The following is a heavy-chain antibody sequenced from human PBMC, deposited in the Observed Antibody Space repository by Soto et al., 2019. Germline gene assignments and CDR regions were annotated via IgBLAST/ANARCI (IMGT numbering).Heavy chain of an antibody. Sequence: QLQLQESGPGLVKPSETLSLTCTVSGGSIDRSNYYWDWIRQPPGKGLEWIGTTYYNGNAYYNPSLKSRVTMSVYTTXTQFSLKLISVNAGEAAVYYCAGHFVAAVITGWGYWGQGTLVTVSS. CDR2: TYYNGNA. CDR1: GGSIDRSNYY. J-gene: IGHJ4*02. V-gene: IGHV4-39*01. CDR3: AGHFVAAVITGWGY. D-gene: IGHD3-22*01.